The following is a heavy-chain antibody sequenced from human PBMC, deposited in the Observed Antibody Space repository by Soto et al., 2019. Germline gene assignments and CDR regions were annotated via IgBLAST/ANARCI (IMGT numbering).Heavy chain of an antibody. CDR2: IYYSGST. Sequence: SETLSLTCTVSGGSISSGGYYWSWIRQHPGKGLEWIGYIYYSGSTYYNPSLKSRVTISVDTSKNQFSLKPSSVTPADTAVYYRARVFGSWFDPWCQGNLVNVS. CDR1: GGSISSGGYY. D-gene: IGHD3-10*01. J-gene: IGHJ5*02. V-gene: IGHV4-31*03. CDR3: ARVFGSWFDP.